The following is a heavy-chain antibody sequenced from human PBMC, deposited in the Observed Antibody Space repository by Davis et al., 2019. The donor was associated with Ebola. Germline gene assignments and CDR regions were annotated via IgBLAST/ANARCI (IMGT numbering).Heavy chain of an antibody. J-gene: IGHJ1*01. Sequence: ASVKVSCKASEGTFSSSALSWVRQAPGQGLEWMGWISVYNGNTNYAQKFQGRLTMTTDTSTSTDYMDLRSLKSDDTAVYYCARDYDFWSGYPLEYFHHWGQGTLVTVSS. V-gene: IGHV1-18*01. D-gene: IGHD3-3*01. CDR1: EGTFSSSA. CDR2: ISVYNGNT. CDR3: ARDYDFWSGYPLEYFHH.